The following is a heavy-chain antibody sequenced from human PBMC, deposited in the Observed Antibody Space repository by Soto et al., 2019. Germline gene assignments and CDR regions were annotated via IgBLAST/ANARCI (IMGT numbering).Heavy chain of an antibody. CDR2: INYSGRT. J-gene: IGHJ4*02. CDR3: ARHFGNYGDWAFDF. Sequence: PSETLSLTWTVSGGSLSDSSHYWAWIRQPPGKGLEWIATINYSGRTYYNPSLRSRVTISVDTSRDQFSLNLNSVTAADTAVYYCARHFGNYGDWAFDFWGQGTLVTVSS. CDR1: GGSLSDSSHY. D-gene: IGHD4-17*01. V-gene: IGHV4-39*01.